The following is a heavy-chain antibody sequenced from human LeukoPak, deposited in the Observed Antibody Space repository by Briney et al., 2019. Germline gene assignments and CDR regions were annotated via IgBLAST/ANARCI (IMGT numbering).Heavy chain of an antibody. D-gene: IGHD1-26*01. V-gene: IGHV3-23*01. CDR3: AKGPTPYVGASAD. CDR1: GFTFSSYA. J-gene: IGHJ4*02. CDR2: ITGSGDNT. Sequence: LTGGSLRLSCAASGFTFSSYAMSWVRQAPGKGLEWVSTITGSGDNTYYTDSVKGRFTFSRDNSKSTLYLQMNSLRAEDTAVYYCAKGPTPYVGASADWGQGTLVTVSS.